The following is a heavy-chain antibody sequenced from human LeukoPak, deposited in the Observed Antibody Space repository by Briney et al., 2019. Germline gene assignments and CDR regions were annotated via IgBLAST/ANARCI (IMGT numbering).Heavy chain of an antibody. CDR2: ISGSGGST. V-gene: IGHV3-23*01. CDR3: AKMGNYYDSSGYYDY. D-gene: IGHD3-22*01. J-gene: IGHJ4*02. CDR1: GFTFSSYA. Sequence: GGSLRLSCAASGFTFSSYAMSWVRQAPGKGLEWVSGISGSGGSTYYADSVKGRFTISRDNSKNTLYLQMNSLRAEDTAVYYCAKMGNYYDSSGYYDYWGQGTLVTVSS.